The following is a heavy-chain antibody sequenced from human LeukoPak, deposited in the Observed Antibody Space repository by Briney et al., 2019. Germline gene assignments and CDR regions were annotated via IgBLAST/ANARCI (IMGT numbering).Heavy chain of an antibody. CDR2: IYYSGST. CDR1: GGSISSSSYY. Sequence: SETLSLTCTVSGGSISSSSYYWGWIRQPPGKGLEWIGSIYYSGSTYYNPSLKSRVTISVDTSKNQFSLKLSSVTAADTAVYYCARLYVSYYGSRNHEYYFDYWGQGTLVTVSS. V-gene: IGHV4-39*01. CDR3: ARLYVSYYGSRNHEYYFDY. D-gene: IGHD3-10*01. J-gene: IGHJ4*02.